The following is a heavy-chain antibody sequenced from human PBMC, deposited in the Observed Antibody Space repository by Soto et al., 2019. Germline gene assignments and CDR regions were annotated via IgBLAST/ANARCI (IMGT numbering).Heavy chain of an antibody. CDR1: GYTFTDYA. CDR2: ISAGNGDT. V-gene: IGHV1-3*01. CDR3: ARDLWAMDV. J-gene: IGHJ6*04. D-gene: IGHD3-10*01. Sequence: ASVKVSCKASGYTFTDYAIHWVRQAPGQRLEWMGWISAGNGDTRYSQKFQDRVTITRVTSASTAYMELNNLRSEDTAVYFCARDLWAMDVWGKGTMVTVSS.